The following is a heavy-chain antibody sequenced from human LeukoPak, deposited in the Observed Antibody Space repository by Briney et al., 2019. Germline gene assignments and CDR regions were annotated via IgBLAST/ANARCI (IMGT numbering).Heavy chain of an antibody. CDR2: IYTSGST. CDR3: AREGVEGVDY. J-gene: IGHJ4*02. V-gene: IGHV4-4*07. Sequence: SETLSLTCTVSGYSISSGYYWGWIRQPAGKGLEWVGRIYTSGSTNYNPSLKSRVTMSVDTSKNQFSLKLSSVTAADTAVYYCAREGVEGVDYWGQGTLVTVSS. D-gene: IGHD5-24*01. CDR1: GYSISSGYY.